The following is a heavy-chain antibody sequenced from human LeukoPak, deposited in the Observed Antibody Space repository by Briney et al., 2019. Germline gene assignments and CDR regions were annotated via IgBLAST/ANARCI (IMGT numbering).Heavy chain of an antibody. CDR2: ISSSSSYI. J-gene: IGHJ4*02. V-gene: IGHV3-21*01. D-gene: IGHD3-22*01. Sequence: GGSLRLSCAASGFTFSSYSMNWVRQAPGKGLEWVSSISSSSSYIYYADSVKGRFTISRDNAKNSLYLQMNSLRAEDTAVYYCARRPNPYYYDSSGYYEFWDYWGQGTLVTVS. CDR3: ARRPNPYYYDSSGYYEFWDY. CDR1: GFTFSSYS.